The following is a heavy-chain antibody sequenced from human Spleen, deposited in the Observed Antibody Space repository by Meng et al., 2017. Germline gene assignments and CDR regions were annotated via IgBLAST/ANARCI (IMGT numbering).Heavy chain of an antibody. CDR1: GGSISSGGYS. J-gene: IGHJ5*02. V-gene: IGHV4-30-2*01. CDR3: ASYVSGTYRFDP. Sequence: QVQLQESGPGLVEPSQTLSLTCAVSGGSISSGGYSWSWIRQPPGKGLEWIGYIYHSGSTFYNPSLKSRVTMSVDRSKNQSSLKLSSVTAADTAVYYCASYVSGTYRFDPWGQGTLVTVSS. D-gene: IGHD3-10*01. CDR2: IYHSGST.